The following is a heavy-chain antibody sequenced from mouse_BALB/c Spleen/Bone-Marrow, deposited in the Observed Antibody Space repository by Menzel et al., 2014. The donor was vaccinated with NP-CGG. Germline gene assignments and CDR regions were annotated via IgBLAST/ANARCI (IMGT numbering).Heavy chain of an antibody. CDR1: GFTFTDYY. V-gene: IGHV7-3*02. D-gene: IGHD2-14*01. CDR3: ARPYSRYAAWCFDV. J-gene: IGHJ1*01. CDR2: IRNKANGYTT. Sequence: EVKVVESGGGLVQPGGSLRLSCATSGFTFTDYYMSWVRQPPGKALEWLGFIRNKANGYTTEYSASVKGRFTISRDNSPSVLYLQICTLRAEDSATYYCARPYSRYAAWCFDVWGAGTTVSVSS.